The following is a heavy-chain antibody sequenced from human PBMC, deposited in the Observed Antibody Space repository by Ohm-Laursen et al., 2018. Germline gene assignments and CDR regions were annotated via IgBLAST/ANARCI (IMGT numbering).Heavy chain of an antibody. V-gene: IGHV3-30*18. Sequence: SLRLSCTAPGFIVSSTYMNWVRQAPGKGLEWVAVISYDGKKQYYGDSVRGRFTISRDNSKNTLYLQMNSLSAEDTAVYYCAKERLPQRANALDIWGQGTMATVSS. CDR3: AKERLPQRANALDI. CDR1: GFIVSSTY. D-gene: IGHD2-15*01. CDR2: ISYDGKKQ. J-gene: IGHJ3*02.